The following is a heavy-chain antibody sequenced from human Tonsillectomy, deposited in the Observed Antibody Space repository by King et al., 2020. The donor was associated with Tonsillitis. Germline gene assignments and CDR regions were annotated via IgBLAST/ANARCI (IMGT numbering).Heavy chain of an antibody. CDR1: GFTFSSSW. CDR3: AIDLITMLPPCAAFDI. J-gene: IGHJ3*02. D-gene: IGHD3-10*01. CDR2: IKQDGSEK. Sequence: VQLVESGGGLVQPGGSLRLSCAASGFTFSSSWMSWVRQAPGKGLEWVANIKQDGSEKYYVDSVKGRFTISRDNAKNSLYLQMNSLRAEDTAVYYCAIDLITMLPPCAAFDIWGQGTMVTVSS. V-gene: IGHV3-7*01.